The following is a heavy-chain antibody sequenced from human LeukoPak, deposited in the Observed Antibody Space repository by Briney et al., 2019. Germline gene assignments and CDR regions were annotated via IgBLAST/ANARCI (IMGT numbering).Heavy chain of an antibody. D-gene: IGHD3-22*01. CDR1: GFTFSSYW. CDR2: ISGSGGST. Sequence: PGGSLRLSRAASGFTFSSYWMSWVRQAPGKGLEWVSTISGSGGSTYHADSVKGRFTISRDNSKNTLYLQMNSLRAEDTAVYYCAKGPYYYDSSAYHYGAFDIWGQGTMVTVSS. V-gene: IGHV3-23*01. J-gene: IGHJ3*02. CDR3: AKGPYYYDSSAYHYGAFDI.